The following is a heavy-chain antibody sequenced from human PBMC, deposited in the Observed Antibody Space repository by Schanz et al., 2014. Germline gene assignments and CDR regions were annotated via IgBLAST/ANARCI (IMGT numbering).Heavy chain of an antibody. J-gene: IGHJ4*02. V-gene: IGHV3-48*01. Sequence: EVQLLESGGGWVQPGGSLRLSCAASGFTFSDYSMNWVRQAPGKGPEWVSYIRSSSTPIYYADSVKGRFTISRDNAKNSVFLQMNSLRAEDTAVYYCVRDSFFAFDYWGQGTLXTVSS. CDR3: VRDSFFAFDY. CDR1: GFTFSDYS. CDR2: IRSSSTPI. D-gene: IGHD3-3*01.